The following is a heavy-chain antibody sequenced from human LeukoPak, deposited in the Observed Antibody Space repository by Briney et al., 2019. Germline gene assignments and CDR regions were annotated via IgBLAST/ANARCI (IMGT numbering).Heavy chain of an antibody. D-gene: IGHD6-13*01. CDR2: IIPIFGTA. V-gene: IGHV1-69*13. CDR3: ASPAAGTLTPVFDY. J-gene: IGHJ4*02. Sequence: SVKVSCKASGGTFSSYAISWVRQAPGQGLEWMGGIIPIFGTASYAQKFQGRVTITADESTSTAYMELSSLRSEDTAVYYCASPAAGTLTPVFDYWGQGTLVTVSS. CDR1: GGTFSSYA.